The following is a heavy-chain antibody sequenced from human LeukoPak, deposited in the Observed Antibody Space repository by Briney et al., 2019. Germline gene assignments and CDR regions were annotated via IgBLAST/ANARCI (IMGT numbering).Heavy chain of an antibody. D-gene: IGHD6-19*01. CDR3: ASGTYSSDSGDY. CDR2: ISSSGSTI. Sequence: LSLTCAVYGGSFSGYYWSWIRQAPGKGLEWVSHISSSGSTIYYADSVKGRFTISRDNAKNSLYLQMNSLRAEDTAVYYCASGTYSSDSGDYWGQGTLVTVSS. CDR1: GGSFSGYY. J-gene: IGHJ4*02. V-gene: IGHV3-11*01.